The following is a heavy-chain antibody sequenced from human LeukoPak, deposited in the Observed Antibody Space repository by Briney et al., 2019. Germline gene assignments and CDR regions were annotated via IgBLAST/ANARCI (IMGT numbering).Heavy chain of an antibody. J-gene: IGHJ4*02. CDR1: GGSISSSSYY. CDR3: ARKYSSLFDY. D-gene: IGHD6-6*01. CDR2: IYYSGST. V-gene: IGHV4-39*01. Sequence: SETLSLTCTVSGGSISSSSYYWGWIRQPPGKGLEWIGSIYYSGSTYYNPSPKSRVTISVDTSKNQFSLKLSSVTAADTAVYYCARKYSSLFDYWGQGTLVTVSS.